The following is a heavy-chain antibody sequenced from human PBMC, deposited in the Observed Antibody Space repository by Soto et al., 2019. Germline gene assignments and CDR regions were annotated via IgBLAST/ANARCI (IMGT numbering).Heavy chain of an antibody. J-gene: IGHJ6*02. CDR2: ISGGGGST. Sequence: EVQLLQSGGGLVQPGGSRTLSCAASGFTFSNYAMSWVRQAPGMGLEWVSAISGGGGSTYYADSVKGRFTISRDNSKNTLYLQMNSLRAEDTAVYYCAKSRLLWFGEYPAYCYYGMDVWGQGSTVTVSS. D-gene: IGHD3-10*01. CDR3: AKSRLLWFGEYPAYCYYGMDV. CDR1: GFTFSNYA. V-gene: IGHV3-23*01.